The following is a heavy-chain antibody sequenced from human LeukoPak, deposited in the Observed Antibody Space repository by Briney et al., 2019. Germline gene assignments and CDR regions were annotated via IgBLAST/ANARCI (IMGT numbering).Heavy chain of an antibody. CDR2: IYYSGST. J-gene: IGHJ6*03. CDR3: ARNAAAGTYYYYYYMDV. V-gene: IGHV4-59*01. D-gene: IGHD6-13*01. CDR1: GGSISSYY. Sequence: SETLSLTCTVSGGSISSYYWSWIRQPPGKGLEWIGYIYYSGSTNYNPSLKSRVTISVDTSKNQFSLKLSSVTAADTAVYYCARNAAAGTYYYYYYMDVWGKGTTVTVSS.